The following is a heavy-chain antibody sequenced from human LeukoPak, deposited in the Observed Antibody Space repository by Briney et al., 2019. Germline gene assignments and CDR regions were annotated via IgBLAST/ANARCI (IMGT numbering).Heavy chain of an antibody. J-gene: IGHJ4*02. CDR3: ASSVYHTYYYDSSGYFDY. CDR2: INPNSGGT. D-gene: IGHD3-22*01. CDR1: GYTFTGYY. Sequence: GASVKVSCKASGYTFTGYYMHWVRQAPGQGLEWMGRINPNSGGTNYAQKFQGRVTMTRDTSISTAYMELSRLRSDDTAVYYCASSVYHTYYYDSSGYFDYWGQGTLVTVSS. V-gene: IGHV1-2*06.